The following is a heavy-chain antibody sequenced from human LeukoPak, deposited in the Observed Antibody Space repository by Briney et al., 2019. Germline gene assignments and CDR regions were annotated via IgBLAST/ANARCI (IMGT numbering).Heavy chain of an antibody. CDR1: GGTFSSYA. CDR3: ASHTMTTVTGDNYFDY. V-gene: IGHV1-69*06. D-gene: IGHD4-17*01. J-gene: IGHJ4*02. CDR2: IIPIFGTA. Sequence: SVKVSCKASGGTFSSYAISWVRQAPGQGLEWMGGIIPIFGTANYAQKFQGRVTITADKSTSTAYMELSSLRSEDTAVYYCASHTMTTVTGDNYFDYWGQGTLVTVSS.